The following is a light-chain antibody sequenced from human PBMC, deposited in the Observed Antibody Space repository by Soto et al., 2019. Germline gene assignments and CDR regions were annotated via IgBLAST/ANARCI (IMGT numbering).Light chain of an antibody. CDR1: QGVSRY. CDR3: QQRRNWL. CDR2: DTS. J-gene: IGKJ3*01. V-gene: IGKV3-11*01. Sequence: ETVFTQSPGTLSLSPGERGTLSCRASQGVSRYLAWYQQKPGQSPRLLIYDTSNRATGIPARFSGSGSGTDFTLTISSLEPEDFAVYYCQQRRNWLFGPGTKVDIK.